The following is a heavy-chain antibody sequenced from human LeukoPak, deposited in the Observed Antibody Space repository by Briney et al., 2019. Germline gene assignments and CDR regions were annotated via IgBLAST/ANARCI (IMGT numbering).Heavy chain of an antibody. CDR3: ARTFRYCSSTSCQLFDP. V-gene: IGHV4-39*07. CDR2: IYYSGST. D-gene: IGHD2-2*01. CDR1: GGSISSSNYY. J-gene: IGHJ5*02. Sequence: SETLSLTCTVSGGSISSSNYYWGWIRQPPGKGLEWIGSIYYSGSTYYNPSLKSRVTISVDTSKNQFSLKLSSVTAADTAVYYCARTFRYCSSTSCQLFDPWGQGTLVTVSS.